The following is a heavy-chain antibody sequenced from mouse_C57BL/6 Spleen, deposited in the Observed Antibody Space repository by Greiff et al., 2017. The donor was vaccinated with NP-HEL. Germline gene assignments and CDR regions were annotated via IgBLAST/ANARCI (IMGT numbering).Heavy chain of an antibody. J-gene: IGHJ1*03. V-gene: IGHV1-80*01. CDR3: ARSVPITTVVARWYFDV. CDR1: GYAFSSYW. Sequence: QVQLQQSGAELVKPGASVKISCKASGYAFSSYWMNWVKQRPGKGLEWIGQIYPGDGDTNYNGKFKGKATLTADKSSSTAYMQLSSLTSEDSAVYFCARSVPITTVVARWYFDVWGTGTTVTVSS. D-gene: IGHD1-1*01. CDR2: IYPGDGDT.